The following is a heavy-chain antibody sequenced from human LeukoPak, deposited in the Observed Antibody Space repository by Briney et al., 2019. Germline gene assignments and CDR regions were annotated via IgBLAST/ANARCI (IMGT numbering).Heavy chain of an antibody. Sequence: PSQTLSLICTVSGGSISSGDYYWSWIRQPPGKGLEWIGYIDQSGSSYYNPSLKSRVTISLGMSKNKFSLKLTSVTAADTAVYYCARGDLLRTVDYWGRGILVTVSS. CDR1: GGSISSGDYY. CDR2: IDQSGSS. CDR3: ARGDLLRTVDY. J-gene: IGHJ4*02. V-gene: IGHV4-30-4*01.